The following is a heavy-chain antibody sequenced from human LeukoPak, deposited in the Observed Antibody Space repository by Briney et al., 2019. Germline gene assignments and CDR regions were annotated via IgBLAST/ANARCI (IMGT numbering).Heavy chain of an antibody. V-gene: IGHV3-66*01. CDR2: IYSGGNT. D-gene: IGHD6-13*01. Sequence: GGSLRLSCTLSGFTVSINSMSWVRQAPGKGLEWVSFIYSGGNTHYSDSVKGRSTISRDNAKNSLYLQMNSLGAEDTAVYYCTRGGAATGRYEYWGQGTLVTVSS. J-gene: IGHJ4*02. CDR3: TRGGAATGRYEY. CDR1: GFTVSINS.